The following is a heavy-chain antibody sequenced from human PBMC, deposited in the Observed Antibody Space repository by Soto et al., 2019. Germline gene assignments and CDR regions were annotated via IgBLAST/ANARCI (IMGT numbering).Heavy chain of an antibody. Sequence: EVQLVESGGGLVQPGGSLKLSCAASGFTFSGSAMHWVRQASGKGLEWVGRIRSKANSYATAYPASVKGRFTISRDDSKNTAYLQMNSLTTEDTAVYYCTRLVYYDGSGGVGNWGQGTLVTVSS. J-gene: IGHJ4*02. CDR2: IRSKANSYAT. D-gene: IGHD3-22*01. CDR1: GFTFSGSA. V-gene: IGHV3-73*01. CDR3: TRLVYYDGSGGVGN.